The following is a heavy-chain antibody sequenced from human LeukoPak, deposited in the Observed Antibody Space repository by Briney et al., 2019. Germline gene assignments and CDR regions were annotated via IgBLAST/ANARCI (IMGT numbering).Heavy chain of an antibody. V-gene: IGHV3-53*01. J-gene: IGHJ6*02. Sequence: GGSLRLSCAASGFTVSSNYMSWVRQAPGKGLKWASVIYSGGSTYYADSVKGRFTISRDNSKNTLYLQMNSLRAEDTAVYYCAKSTRDFYYYYGMDVWGQGTTVTVSS. CDR1: GFTVSSNY. CDR2: IYSGGST. D-gene: IGHD1-1*01. CDR3: AKSTRDFYYYYGMDV.